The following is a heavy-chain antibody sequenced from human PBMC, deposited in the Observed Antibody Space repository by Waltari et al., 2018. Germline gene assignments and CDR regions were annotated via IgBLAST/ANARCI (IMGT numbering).Heavy chain of an antibody. CDR1: GGTFSSYT. V-gene: IGHV1-69*08. Sequence: QVQLVQSGAEVKKPGSSVKVSCKASGGTFSSYTINWVRQAPGQGLEWMGRIIPILGIANYAQKFQGRVTMTADKSTSTAYMELSSLRAEDTAVYYCAKDPPIPSIVVVTAFDYWGQGTLVTVSS. CDR3: AKDPPIPSIVVVTAFDY. D-gene: IGHD2-21*02. J-gene: IGHJ4*02. CDR2: IIPILGIA.